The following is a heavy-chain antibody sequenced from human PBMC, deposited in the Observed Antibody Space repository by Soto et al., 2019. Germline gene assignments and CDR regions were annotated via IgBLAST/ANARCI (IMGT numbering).Heavy chain of an antibody. CDR3: ARGTFMVKFLYDY. V-gene: IGHV4-59*01. Sequence: SGPLSLTCTFSDGAISRYYWRCVRKSPGKGLEWIGYVFYNGDTNYNPSLKSRVTISVDTSKNQFSLNLTSVTAADTAVDYCARGTFMVKFLYDYWGQGTLVTVSS. J-gene: IGHJ4*02. CDR1: DGAISRYY. CDR2: VFYNGDT. D-gene: IGHD3-3*02.